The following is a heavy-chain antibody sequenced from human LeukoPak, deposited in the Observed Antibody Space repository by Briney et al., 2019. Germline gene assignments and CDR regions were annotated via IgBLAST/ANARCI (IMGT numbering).Heavy chain of an antibody. D-gene: IGHD3-22*01. J-gene: IGHJ5*02. Sequence: PGGSLRLSCAASRFTFSNYWMSWARQAPGKGLEWVANIKQDGSEKYYVDSVKGRFTISRDNAKNSLYLQMNTLRAEDTAVYYCARRRAVIPNTWFDLWGQGTLVTVSS. V-gene: IGHV3-7*05. CDR3: ARRRAVIPNTWFDL. CDR2: IKQDGSEK. CDR1: RFTFSNYW.